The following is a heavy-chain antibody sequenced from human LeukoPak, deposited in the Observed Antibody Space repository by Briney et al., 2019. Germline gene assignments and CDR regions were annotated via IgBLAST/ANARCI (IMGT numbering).Heavy chain of an antibody. V-gene: IGHV1-46*01. CDR3: ARVRTGSLFDY. J-gene: IGHJ4*02. Sequence: ASVKVSCKASGYTFTSYGINWVRQAPGQGLEWMGIINPSGGSTSYAQKFQGRVTMTRDTSTSTVYMELSSLRSEDTAVYYCARVRTGSLFDYWGQGTLVTVSS. D-gene: IGHD1-26*01. CDR1: GYTFTSYG. CDR2: INPSGGST.